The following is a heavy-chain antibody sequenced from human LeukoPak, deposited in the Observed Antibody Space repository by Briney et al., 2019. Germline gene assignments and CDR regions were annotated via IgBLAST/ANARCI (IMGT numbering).Heavy chain of an antibody. J-gene: IGHJ4*02. Sequence: SETLSLTCAVYGGSFSGYYWSWIRQPPGKGVEWIGEINHSGSTNYNPSLKSRVTISVDTSKNQFSLKLSSVTAADTAVYYCARGRRITMIASILDYWGQGTLVTVSS. D-gene: IGHD3-22*01. CDR1: GGSFSGYY. V-gene: IGHV4-34*01. CDR2: INHSGST. CDR3: ARGRRITMIASILDY.